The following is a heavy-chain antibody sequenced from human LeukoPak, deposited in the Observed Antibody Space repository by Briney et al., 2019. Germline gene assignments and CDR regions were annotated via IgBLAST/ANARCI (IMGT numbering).Heavy chain of an antibody. CDR3: ARERGERGYSYGSFDY. V-gene: IGHV3-66*01. Sequence: GGSLRLSCAASGFTVSSNYMSWVRQAPGKGLEWVSVIYSGGSTYYADSVKGRFTISRDNSKNTLYLQMNSLRAEDTAVYYCARERGERGYSYGSFDYWGQGTLVTVSS. D-gene: IGHD5-18*01. CDR1: GFTVSSNY. J-gene: IGHJ4*02. CDR2: IYSGGST.